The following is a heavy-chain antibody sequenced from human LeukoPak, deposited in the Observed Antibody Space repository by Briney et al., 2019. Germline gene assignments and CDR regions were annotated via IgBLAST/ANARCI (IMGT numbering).Heavy chain of an antibody. V-gene: IGHV3-30*02. D-gene: IGHD4-17*01. Sequence: GGSLRLSCAASGFTFSSYGMHWVRQAPGKGLEWVAFIRYDGSNKYYADSVKGRFTISRDNSKSTLYPQMNSLRAEDTAVYYCARGSTVTTYYFDYWGQGTLVTVSS. CDR3: ARGSTVTTYYFDY. CDR2: IRYDGSNK. CDR1: GFTFSSYG. J-gene: IGHJ4*02.